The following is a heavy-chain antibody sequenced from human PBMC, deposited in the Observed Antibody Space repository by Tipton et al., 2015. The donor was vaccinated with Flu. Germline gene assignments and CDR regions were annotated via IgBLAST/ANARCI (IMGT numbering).Heavy chain of an antibody. Sequence: TLSLTCTVSGGSISDYYWSWIRQPPGKGLVWIAYSSGSSGHTNYNPSLKSRGTISVDTSKNQFSLKLSSVTAADTAVYYCARSSRGWYRAMFDWGQGTLVTVSS. CDR2: SSGSSGHT. V-gene: IGHV4-4*08. CDR1: GGSISDYY. J-gene: IGHJ4*02. CDR3: ARSSRGWYRAMFD. D-gene: IGHD6-19*01.